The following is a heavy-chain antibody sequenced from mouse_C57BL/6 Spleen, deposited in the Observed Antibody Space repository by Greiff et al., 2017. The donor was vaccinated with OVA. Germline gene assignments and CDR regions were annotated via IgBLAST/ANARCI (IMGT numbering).Heavy chain of an antibody. CDR2: INPNNGGT. Sequence: EVQLQQSGPELVKPGASVKISCKASGYTFTDYYMNWVKQSHGKSLEWIGDINPNNGGTSYNQKFKGKATLTVDKSSSTAYMEHRSLTSEDSAVYYCARYEGLPPFDYWGQGTTLTVSS. D-gene: IGHD2-4*01. V-gene: IGHV1-26*01. CDR1: GYTFTDYY. CDR3: ARYEGLPPFDY. J-gene: IGHJ2*01.